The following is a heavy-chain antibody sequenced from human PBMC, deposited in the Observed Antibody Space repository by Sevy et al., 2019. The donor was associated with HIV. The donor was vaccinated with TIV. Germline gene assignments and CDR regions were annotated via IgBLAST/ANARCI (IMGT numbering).Heavy chain of an antibody. Sequence: GGSLRLSCAASGFTFDTFAMSWVRQAPGKGLEWVSSISGGGGGTYYADSVKGRFTISRDNSKNILYLQMNSLRAEDKAIYYCAKALPLFGYDFWGQGTLVTVSS. CDR2: ISGGGGGT. V-gene: IGHV3-23*01. CDR1: GFTFDTFA. CDR3: AKALPLFGYDF. J-gene: IGHJ4*02. D-gene: IGHD6-25*01.